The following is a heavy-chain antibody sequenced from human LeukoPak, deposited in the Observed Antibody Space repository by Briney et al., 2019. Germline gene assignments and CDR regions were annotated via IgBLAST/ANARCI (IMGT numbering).Heavy chain of an antibody. CDR1: GCIFSNSW. J-gene: IGHJ4*02. CDR3: TTYYGGD. D-gene: IGHD4-23*01. V-gene: IGHV3-15*01. Sequence: GWSLRLSCASSGCIFSNSWMRWVRQPPGKGLAGVGRIKSKADGGPIDYTPPVKGRLTISRDDSKNRLYLQMNSLKTGDTAVYYCTTYYGGDWEQRTLVSVSS. CDR2: IKSKADGGPI.